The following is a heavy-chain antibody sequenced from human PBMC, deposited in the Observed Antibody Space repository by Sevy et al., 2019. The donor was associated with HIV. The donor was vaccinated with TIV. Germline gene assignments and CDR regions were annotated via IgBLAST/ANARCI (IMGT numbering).Heavy chain of an antibody. J-gene: IGHJ6*02. CDR2: PYSGTNT. Sequence: GGSLRLSCAASGFKVSSNYMNWVRRAPGKGLEWVSDPYSGTNTYYADSVKGRFTISRDTSKNTLYLQMNSLRAEDTAVYYCARDRITYYYDSSGYYTSGYGMDVWGQGTTVTVSS. CDR1: GFKVSSNY. D-gene: IGHD3-22*01. V-gene: IGHV3-53*01. CDR3: ARDRITYYYDSSGYYTSGYGMDV.